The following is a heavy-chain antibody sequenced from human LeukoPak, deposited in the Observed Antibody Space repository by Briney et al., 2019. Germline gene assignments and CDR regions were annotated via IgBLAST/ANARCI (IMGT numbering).Heavy chain of an antibody. D-gene: IGHD3-10*01. CDR2: IRYSGNT. J-gene: IGHJ4*02. V-gene: IGHV4-39*01. CDR3: AGKPIFASGRHWYCFDS. Sequence: SETLSLTCTVSGGSTSSSDYYWGWIRQPPDEGLEWIASIRYSGNTYHNPSLKSRVTISADTSKNQLSLKVNSVTAADTAVYYCAGKPIFASGRHWYCFDSWGQGTLVTVSS. CDR1: GGSTSSSDYY.